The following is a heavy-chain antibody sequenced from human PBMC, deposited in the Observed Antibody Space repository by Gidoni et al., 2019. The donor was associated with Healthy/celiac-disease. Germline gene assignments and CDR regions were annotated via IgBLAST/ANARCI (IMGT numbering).Heavy chain of an antibody. V-gene: IGHV3-11*05. CDR2: ISSSSSYT. CDR3: ARDSNSGYDFGV. CDR1: GFTFSDYY. D-gene: IGHD5-12*01. Sequence: QVQLVESGGGLVKPGGSVRLSCAASGFTFSDYYMSWIRQAPGKGLEWVSYISSSSSYTNYADSVKGRFTISRDNAKNSLYLQMNSLRAEDTAVYYCARDSNSGYDFGVWGQGTLVTVSS. J-gene: IGHJ4*02.